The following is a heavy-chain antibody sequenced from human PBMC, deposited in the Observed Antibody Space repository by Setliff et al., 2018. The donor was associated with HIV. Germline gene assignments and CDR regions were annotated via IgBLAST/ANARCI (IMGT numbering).Heavy chain of an antibody. Sequence: PGGSLRLSCAASGFTFSNNWIHWVRQTAEKGLVWVSRISPDGSSTMYADSVKGRFTISRDNAKNTVYLQMNSLRAEDTAVYYCVRVGTIFSTGPHFDPWGQGTLVTVSS. CDR1: GFTFSNNW. D-gene: IGHD3-3*01. V-gene: IGHV3-74*03. CDR2: ISPDGSST. J-gene: IGHJ5*02. CDR3: VRVGTIFSTGPHFDP.